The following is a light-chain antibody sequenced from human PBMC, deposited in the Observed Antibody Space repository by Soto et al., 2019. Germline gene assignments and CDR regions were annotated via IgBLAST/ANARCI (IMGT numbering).Light chain of an antibody. CDR3: LQLYNFPWT. Sequence: EIEMTQSPPTLSVSPGERATITCRASQTISSWLAWYQQKPGQAPNLLIYKASTLTSGVPARFSGSGSGTEFTLTITSLQSEDYATYYCLQLYNFPWTFGQGTKVDIK. J-gene: IGKJ1*01. CDR1: QTISSW. CDR2: KAS. V-gene: IGKV3-15*01.